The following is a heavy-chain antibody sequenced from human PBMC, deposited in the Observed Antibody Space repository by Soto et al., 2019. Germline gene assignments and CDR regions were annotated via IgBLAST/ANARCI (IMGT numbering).Heavy chain of an antibody. D-gene: IGHD3-16*01. CDR3: ATQTISYTWGV. V-gene: IGHV4-4*02. Sequence: QVQLQESGPGLVKPSETLSLTCTVSGAPITTTKWWAWVRLPPGKGLEWMGELSRGDERSSNPSLEGRFTMSLDKSNNHFSLKLTSVTAADAAIYYCATQTISYTWGVWGRGTSVTVSS. CDR1: GAPITTTKW. J-gene: IGHJ6*02. CDR2: LSRGDER.